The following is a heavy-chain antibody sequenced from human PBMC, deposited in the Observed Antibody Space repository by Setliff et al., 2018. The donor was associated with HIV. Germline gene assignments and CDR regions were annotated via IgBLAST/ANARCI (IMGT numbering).Heavy chain of an antibody. V-gene: IGHV1-18*01. CDR3: ARGQASNDYGVSF. CDR1: GYTFTSYG. Sequence: ASVKVSCKASGYTFTSYGISWVRQAPGQGLEWMGWISAYNGNTNYAQKLQGRATMTTDTSTSTAYMELSSLRSEDTAVYYCARGQASNDYGVSFWGQGTMVTVSS. J-gene: IGHJ3*01. CDR2: ISAYNGNT. D-gene: IGHD4-17*01.